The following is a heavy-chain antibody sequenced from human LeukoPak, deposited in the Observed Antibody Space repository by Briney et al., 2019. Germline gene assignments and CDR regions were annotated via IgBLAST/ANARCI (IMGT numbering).Heavy chain of an antibody. Sequence: SGPTLVKPTQTLTLTCSFSGFSLSTSAVGVGWIRQPPGKALEWLALIYWNDDKRYSPSLKSRLTITKDTSKNQVVLTMTNMDPVDTATYYCAHRGIDSSSWYSGWFDPWGQGTLVTVSS. V-gene: IGHV2-5*01. D-gene: IGHD6-13*01. CDR1: GFSLSTSAVG. CDR2: IYWNDDK. CDR3: AHRGIDSSSWYSGWFDP. J-gene: IGHJ5*02.